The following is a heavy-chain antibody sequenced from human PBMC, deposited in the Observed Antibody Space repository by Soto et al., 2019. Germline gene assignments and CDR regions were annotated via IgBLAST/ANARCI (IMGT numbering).Heavy chain of an antibody. Sequence: GGSLRLSCAASGFTFSSYSMNWVRQAPGKGLEWVSSISDSSSYIYYADSVKGRFTISRDNAKNSLYLQMNSLRAEDTAVYYCAKKTTGWSKPFDYWGRGTLVTVSS. CDR2: ISDSSSYI. CDR3: AKKTTGWSKPFDY. V-gene: IGHV3-21*01. D-gene: IGHD6-19*01. J-gene: IGHJ4*02. CDR1: GFTFSSYS.